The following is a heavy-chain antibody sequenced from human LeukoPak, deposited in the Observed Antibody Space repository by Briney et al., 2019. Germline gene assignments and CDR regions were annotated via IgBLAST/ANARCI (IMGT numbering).Heavy chain of an antibody. Sequence: PGGSLRLSCAASGFTFSSYSMSWVRQVPGKGLEWVSVIYSGGNTYYADSVKGRFTISRDNSKNTLYLQMNSLRAEDTAVYYCARGPSGYSYGGYDYWGQGTLVTVSS. CDR3: ARGPSGYSYGGYDY. V-gene: IGHV3-53*01. CDR1: GFTFSSYS. CDR2: IYSGGNT. J-gene: IGHJ4*02. D-gene: IGHD5-18*01.